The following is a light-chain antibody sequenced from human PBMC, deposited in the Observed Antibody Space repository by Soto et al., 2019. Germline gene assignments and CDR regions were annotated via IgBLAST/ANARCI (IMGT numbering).Light chain of an antibody. Sequence: RVMTHTQTTLSVSPGDRVTLSCRASQFVRSNSAWYQQKPGQAPRLLIYGASLRATGIPARFSGSGSGTDFTLTIICLQPEDVAAYCCPESNSAPLPFGGGSKVDIK. CDR3: PESNSAPLP. J-gene: IGKJ4*01. CDR2: GAS. V-gene: IGKV3-15*01. CDR1: QFVRSN.